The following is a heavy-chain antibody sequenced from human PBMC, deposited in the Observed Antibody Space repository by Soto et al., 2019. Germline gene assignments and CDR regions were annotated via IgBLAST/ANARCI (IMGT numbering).Heavy chain of an antibody. CDR1: GGSIYTYS. J-gene: IGHJ4*02. CDR2: IYSSGSA. V-gene: IGHV4-4*07. Sequence: PSETLSLTCTVSGGSIYTYSWTWIRQPAGKGLEWIGHIYSSGSANYSPYLKSRVSMSVDTSKNQFSLKLNSVTAADTAVYYCATIVGANDYWGQGTWSPSPQ. D-gene: IGHD1-26*01. CDR3: ATIVGANDY.